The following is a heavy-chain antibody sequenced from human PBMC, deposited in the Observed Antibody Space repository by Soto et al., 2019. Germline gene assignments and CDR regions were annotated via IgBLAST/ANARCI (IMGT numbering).Heavy chain of an antibody. J-gene: IGHJ4*02. CDR3: ASEPTVPSGFDS. D-gene: IGHD4-17*01. CDR1: GGSVSSGGYY. CDR2: IYYTGIT. V-gene: IGHV4-31*03. Sequence: QVQLQESGPGLVKPSQTLSLTCNVSGGSVSSGGYYWSWIRQHPGKCLDWIGYIYYTGITYYNPSLHSRVTISLGTSKNQFSLTLTSVAAADTAIYYCASEPTVPSGFDSWGQGTLVTVSS.